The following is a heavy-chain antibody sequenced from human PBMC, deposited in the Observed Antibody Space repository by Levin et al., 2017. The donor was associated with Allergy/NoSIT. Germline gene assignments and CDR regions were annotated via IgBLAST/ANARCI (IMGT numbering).Heavy chain of an antibody. V-gene: IGHV3-66*01. J-gene: IGHJ4*02. CDR2: IYSGGST. Sequence: GESLKISCAASGFTVSSNYMSWVRQAPGKGLEWVSVIYSGGSTYYADSVKDRFTISRDYSKNTLYLQMNSLRAEDTAVYYCAREEDHWGQGTLVTVSS. CDR1: GFTVSSNY. CDR3: AREEDH.